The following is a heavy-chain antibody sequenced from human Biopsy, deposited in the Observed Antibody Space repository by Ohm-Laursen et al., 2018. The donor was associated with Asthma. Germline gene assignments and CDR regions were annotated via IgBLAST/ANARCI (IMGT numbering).Heavy chain of an antibody. Sequence: ASVKVSCKASGYTFINYAIHWVRQAPGHSLEWMGWINAANGSTNYSQKFQGRLTISRDTSASTAYMDLSSLRSEDTAVYYCARTYFDFLTGQVHNAFAMWGQGTMVTVSS. CDR2: INAANGST. V-gene: IGHV1-3*01. CDR1: GYTFINYA. J-gene: IGHJ3*02. CDR3: ARTYFDFLTGQVHNAFAM. D-gene: IGHD3-9*01.